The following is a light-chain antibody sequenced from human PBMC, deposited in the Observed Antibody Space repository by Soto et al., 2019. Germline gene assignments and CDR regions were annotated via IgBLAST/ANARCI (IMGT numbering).Light chain of an antibody. CDR3: QQYNSYSRT. Sequence: DIQMTQSPSTRSASVGDRVSITFRASQSISSWLAWYQQKPGKAPKLLIYKASSLESGVPSRFSGSGSGTEFTLTISSLQPDDFATYYSQQYNSYSRTFGQETKVEIK. J-gene: IGKJ1*01. CDR2: KAS. V-gene: IGKV1-5*03. CDR1: QSISSW.